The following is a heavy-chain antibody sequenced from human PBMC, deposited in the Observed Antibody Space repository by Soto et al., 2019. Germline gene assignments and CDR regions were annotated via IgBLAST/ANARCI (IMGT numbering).Heavy chain of an antibody. D-gene: IGHD2-21*02. CDR2: IVPIVGTA. Sequence: QVQLVQSGAEMKKPGSSVKVSCKASGGTFSRYAISWVRQAPGQGLDWMGGIVPIVGTASNAQKFQGRVTSTADESTGTAYMELSSLTSEDTAVYYCERGARTAISPYYYYSMDVWGQGTTVTVSS. V-gene: IGHV1-69*01. CDR3: ERGARTAISPYYYYSMDV. J-gene: IGHJ6*02. CDR1: GGTFSRYA.